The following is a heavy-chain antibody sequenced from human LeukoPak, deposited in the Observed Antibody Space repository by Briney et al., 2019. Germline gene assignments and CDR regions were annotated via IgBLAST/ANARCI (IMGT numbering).Heavy chain of an antibody. D-gene: IGHD5-24*01. J-gene: IGHJ1*01. V-gene: IGHV3-66*01. CDR2: IYAGGAT. CDR3: AKDDKGGWLHMTGYFQH. Sequence: PGGSLRLSCAASGFTFSSYSMNWVRQAPGKGLKWVSVIYAGGATYYADSVKDRFTISRDNSKNTVYLQMNSLRAEDTAVYYCAKDDKGGWLHMTGYFQHWGQGTLVTVSS. CDR1: GFTFSSYS.